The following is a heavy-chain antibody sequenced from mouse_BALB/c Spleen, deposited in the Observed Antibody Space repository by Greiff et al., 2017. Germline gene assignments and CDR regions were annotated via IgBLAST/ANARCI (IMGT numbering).Heavy chain of an antibody. J-gene: IGHJ4*01. Sequence: VQLQQSGADLARPGASVKMSCKASGYTFTSYTMHWVKQRPGQGLEWIGYINPSSGYTNYNQKFKDKATLTADKSSSTAYMQLSSLTSEDSAVYYCARYYRYDGPYAMDYWGQGTSVTVSS. D-gene: IGHD2-14*01. CDR1: GYTFTSYT. V-gene: IGHV1-4*01. CDR3: ARYYRYDGPYAMDY. CDR2: INPSSGYT.